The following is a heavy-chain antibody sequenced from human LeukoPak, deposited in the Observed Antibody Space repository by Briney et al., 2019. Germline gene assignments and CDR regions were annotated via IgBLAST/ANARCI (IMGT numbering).Heavy chain of an antibody. Sequence: SETLSLTCTVSGGSISSHYWSWVRQPAGKGLEWIGRIYSSGSSNYNPSLKSRVTMSVDTSRKQLSLQVRSVTAADTAVYYCARGGRSYDSHGKFGPWGQGTLVTVSS. CDR1: GGSISSHY. J-gene: IGHJ5*02. CDR2: IYSSGSS. V-gene: IGHV4-4*07. CDR3: ARGGRSYDSHGKFGP. D-gene: IGHD5-18*01.